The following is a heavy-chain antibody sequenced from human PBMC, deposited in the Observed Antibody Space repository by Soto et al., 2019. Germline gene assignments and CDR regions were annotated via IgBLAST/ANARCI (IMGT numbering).Heavy chain of an antibody. CDR1: DGSISSGGYS. CDR3: ARTSNSTGHNSKGTFDY. V-gene: IGHV4-30-2*01. J-gene: IGHJ4*02. CDR2: INHSGST. Sequence: TSETLSVTCAVSDGSISSGGYSWSWIRQPPGKGLEWIGYINHSGSTNYNPSLKSRVTISVDTSKNQFSLKLSSVTAADTAVYYCARTSNSTGHNSKGTFDYWGQGTLVTVSS. D-gene: IGHD1-1*01.